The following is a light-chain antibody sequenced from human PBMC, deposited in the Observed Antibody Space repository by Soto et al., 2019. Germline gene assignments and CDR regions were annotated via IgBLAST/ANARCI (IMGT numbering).Light chain of an antibody. V-gene: IGKV3-11*01. Sequence: EIVLTQSPATLSLSPGERATLSCRASPCVTNYLAWYQQKPGQAPRLLIYGAFNRATGIPARFSGSGSGTDFTLTISSLEPEDFAVYYCQQRNIWPPVTFGQGTRLEIK. J-gene: IGKJ5*01. CDR3: QQRNIWPPVT. CDR2: GAF. CDR1: PCVTNY.